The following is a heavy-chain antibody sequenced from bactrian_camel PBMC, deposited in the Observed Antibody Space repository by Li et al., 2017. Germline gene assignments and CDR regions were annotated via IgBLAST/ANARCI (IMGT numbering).Heavy chain of an antibody. CDR1: GYTYDTYC. Sequence: HVQLVESGGGSVQAGGSLRLSCAARGYTYDTYCMGWFRRPPGKEREGIAVIDSDGDTAYAESLKDRFTISVDNAKSTLYLQMNSLEPEDTAMYYCAADPSFSCSRYCYGHQCVIGYSLKGQGTQVTVS. J-gene: IGHJ4*01. D-gene: IGHD1*01. V-gene: IGHV3S55*01. CDR2: IDSDGDT.